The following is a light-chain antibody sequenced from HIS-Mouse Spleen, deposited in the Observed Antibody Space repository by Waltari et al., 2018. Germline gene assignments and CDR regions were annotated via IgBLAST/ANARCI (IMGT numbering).Light chain of an antibody. CDR3: CSYAGSSTSVV. V-gene: IGLV2-23*01. J-gene: IGLJ2*01. Sequence: QSALTPPASVSGSPGQSITILCTGTSRDVGRYNLVSWYQQHPGKAPKLMIYEGSKRPSGVSNRFSGSKSGNTASLTISGLQAEDEADYYCCSYAGSSTSVVFGGGTKLTVL. CDR2: EGS. CDR1: SRDVGRYNL.